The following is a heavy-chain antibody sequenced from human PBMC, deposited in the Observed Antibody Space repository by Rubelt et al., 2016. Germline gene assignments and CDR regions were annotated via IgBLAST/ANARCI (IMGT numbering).Heavy chain of an antibody. J-gene: IGHJ6*03. V-gene: IGHV1-2*02. CDR3: YYNFYVDV. CDR2: INPNSGGT. D-gene: IGHD6-19*01. Sequence: QVQLVQSGAAVKKPGASVKVSCKAAGYMFTGYYIQWVRQAPRQGPEWMGWINPNSGGTQYAQQFQGRVTMNLRRMRSDDTAVYYCARVDSSGWSANYYNFYVDVWGKGTTVTVSS. CDR1: GYMFTGYY.